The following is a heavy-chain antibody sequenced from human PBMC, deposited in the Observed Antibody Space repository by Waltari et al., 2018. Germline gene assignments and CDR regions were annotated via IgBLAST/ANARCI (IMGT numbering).Heavy chain of an antibody. CDR1: GFPFSSYA. Sequence: QVQLVESGGGVVQPGRSLRLSCAASGFPFSSYAMNWVRKAPGKGLEWVAVISYDGSNKYYADSVKGRFTISRDNSKNTLYLQMNSLRAEDTAVYYCARDNSGSYLGYYGMDVWGQGTTVTVSS. CDR2: ISYDGSNK. V-gene: IGHV3-30-3*01. CDR3: ARDNSGSYLGYYGMDV. D-gene: IGHD1-26*01. J-gene: IGHJ6*02.